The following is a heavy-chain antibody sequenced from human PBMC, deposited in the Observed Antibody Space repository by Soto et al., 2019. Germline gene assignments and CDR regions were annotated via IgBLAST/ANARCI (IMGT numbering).Heavy chain of an antibody. CDR2: ISAYNGNT. CDR3: ARGAFCGGAPGCSDMDV. D-gene: IGHD2-21*01. V-gene: IGHV1-18*01. Sequence: SWNSVVYHNSSKCMSWVRPDTGPGLEWMGRISAYNGNTNYAQKLQGRVTMTTDTSTSTAYMELRSLRSDDTAVYYCARGAFCGGAPGCSDMDVCGQGTTVTVSS. CDR1: VYHNSSKC. J-gene: IGHJ6*02.